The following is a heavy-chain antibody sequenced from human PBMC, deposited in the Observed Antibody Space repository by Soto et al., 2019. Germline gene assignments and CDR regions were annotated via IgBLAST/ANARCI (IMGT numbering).Heavy chain of an antibody. V-gene: IGHV3-23*01. CDR2: ISGSGDGT. J-gene: IGHJ4*02. Sequence: HPGGSLRLSCAASGFTFNTYSMTWVRQAPGKGLEWVSGISGSGDGTYYADSVKGRFTISRDNSRDTLYLHLNSLRVEDTAVYYCVKDLLHLARVYWGQGTLVTVYS. CDR3: VKDLLHLARVY. CDR1: GFTFNTYS. D-gene: IGHD3-22*01.